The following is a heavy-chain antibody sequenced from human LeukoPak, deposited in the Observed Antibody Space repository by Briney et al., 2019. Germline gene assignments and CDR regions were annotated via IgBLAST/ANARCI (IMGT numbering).Heavy chain of an antibody. CDR1: GGSISSSNW. CDR3: ARVLWDIVWFDP. Sequence: SETLSLTCAVSGGSISSSNWWSWVRQPPGKGLEWIGEIYHSGSTNYNPSLKSRVTISVVKSKNQFSLKLSSVTAADTALYYCARVLWDIVWFDPWGQGTLVTVSS. D-gene: IGHD2-15*01. V-gene: IGHV4-4*02. CDR2: IYHSGST. J-gene: IGHJ5*02.